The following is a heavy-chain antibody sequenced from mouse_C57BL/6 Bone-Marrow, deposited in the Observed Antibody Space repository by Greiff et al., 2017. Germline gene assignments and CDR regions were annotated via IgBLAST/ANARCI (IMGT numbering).Heavy chain of an antibody. D-gene: IGHD1-1*01. CDR2: INPNNGGT. Sequence: EVQLQQSGPELVKPGASVKISCKASGYTFTDYYMNWVKQSHGKSLEWIGDINPNNGGTSYNQKFKGKATLTVDKSSSTAYMELRSLTSEDSAVYYCARDTATGGSSYDWYFDVWGTGTTVTVSS. CDR3: ARDTATGGSSYDWYFDV. J-gene: IGHJ1*03. CDR1: GYTFTDYY. V-gene: IGHV1-26*01.